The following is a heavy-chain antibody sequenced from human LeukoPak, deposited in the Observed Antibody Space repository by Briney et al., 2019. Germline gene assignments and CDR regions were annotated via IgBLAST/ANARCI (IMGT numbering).Heavy chain of an antibody. CDR2: ITQSGST. Sequence: PSETLSLTCAVYGGSFSGYYWSWIRQPPGKGLEWIAEITQSGSTNYNPSLKSRVTMSVDTSKNQFSLKLSSVTAADTAVYYCARLRRKLFGITMVRGARGNAFDIWGQGTMVTVS. CDR1: GGSFSGYY. D-gene: IGHD3-10*01. CDR3: ARLRRKLFGITMVRGARGNAFDI. V-gene: IGHV4-34*01. J-gene: IGHJ3*02.